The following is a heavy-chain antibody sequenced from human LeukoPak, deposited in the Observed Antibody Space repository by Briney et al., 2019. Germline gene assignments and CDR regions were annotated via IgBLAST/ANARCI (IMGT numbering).Heavy chain of an antibody. CDR3: AREGHDRYAFDI. CDR2: IWYDGSNK. CDR1: GFTFNTYA. Sequence: PGGSLRLSFAASGFTFNTYAIHWVRQAPGKGLEWVAVIWYDGSNKYYADSVKGRFTISRDNSKNTLYLQMNSLRAEDTAVYYCAREGHDRYAFDIWGHGTMVTVSS. D-gene: IGHD3-22*01. V-gene: IGHV3-33*01. J-gene: IGHJ3*02.